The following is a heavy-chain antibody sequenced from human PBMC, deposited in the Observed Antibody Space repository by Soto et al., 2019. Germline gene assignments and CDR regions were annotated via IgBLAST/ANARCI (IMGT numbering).Heavy chain of an antibody. CDR1: GGTFSSYT. Sequence: QVQLVQSGAEVKKPGSSVKVSCKASGGTFSSYTISWVRQAPGQGLEWMGRIIPILGIANYAQKFQGRVTXXADKSRSTAYLELSSLRSEDTAGYYCASYGMSLADWGQGTLVTVSS. V-gene: IGHV1-69*02. D-gene: IGHD1-26*01. J-gene: IGHJ4*02. CDR3: ASYGMSLAD. CDR2: IIPILGIA.